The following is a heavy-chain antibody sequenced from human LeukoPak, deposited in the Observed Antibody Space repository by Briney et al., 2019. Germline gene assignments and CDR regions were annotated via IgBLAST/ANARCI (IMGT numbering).Heavy chain of an antibody. V-gene: IGHV3-23*01. CDR1: GFTFSSYA. CDR3: ARDQLGDSYSDY. D-gene: IGHD3-10*01. CDR2: ISCSGVST. Sequence: PGGSLRLSCATSGFTFSSYAMSWVRQAPGKGLEWVSFISCSGVSTYYGDSVKGRFTISRDNSKNTLHLQMNSLRAADTAVYYCARDQLGDSYSDYWGQGTLVTVSS. J-gene: IGHJ4*02.